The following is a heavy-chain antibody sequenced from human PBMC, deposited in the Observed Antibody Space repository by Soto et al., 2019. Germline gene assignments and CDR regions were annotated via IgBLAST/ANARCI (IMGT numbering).Heavy chain of an antibody. CDR2: INQDGGVT. Sequence: PGGSLRLSCVASGFTFISSFMGWIRQAPGKGLEWVAIINQDGGVTYYVDSVEGRFTISRDNTKDSLYLQMNSLRGEDTAIYYCARYYRGSGRYFFDYWGQGTPVTVSS. CDR1: GFTFISSF. CDR3: ARYYRGSGRYFFDY. V-gene: IGHV3-7*03. D-gene: IGHD6-19*01. J-gene: IGHJ4*02.